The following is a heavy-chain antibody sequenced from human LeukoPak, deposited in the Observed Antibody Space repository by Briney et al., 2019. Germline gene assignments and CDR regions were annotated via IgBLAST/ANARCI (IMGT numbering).Heavy chain of an antibody. CDR2: VYYNGDT. CDR3: ARGLPGSSWHLGY. Sequence: SETLSLTCSVSGGSIVSYYWNWIRQPPGKGLKWIGYVYYNGDTAYNPSLKSRVTISVDTSKNQFSLKLSSLTAADTAMYYCARGLPGSSWHLGYWGLGTLVTVSS. D-gene: IGHD6-13*01. V-gene: IGHV4-59*01. CDR1: GGSIVSYY. J-gene: IGHJ4*02.